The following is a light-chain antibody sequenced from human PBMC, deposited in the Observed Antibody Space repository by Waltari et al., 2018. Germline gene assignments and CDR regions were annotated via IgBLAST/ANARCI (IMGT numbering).Light chain of an antibody. CDR2: DVS. CDR1: SSDVGGYNY. Sequence: QSALTQPASVSGSPGQSITISCTGTSSDVGGYNYVSWYQQHPGKAPKLMIYDVSRRPSGGSNRFSGSKSGNTASLTISGLQAEDEADYYCSSYTSSSTDVFGTGTKVTVL. J-gene: IGLJ1*01. V-gene: IGLV2-14*03. CDR3: SSYTSSSTDV.